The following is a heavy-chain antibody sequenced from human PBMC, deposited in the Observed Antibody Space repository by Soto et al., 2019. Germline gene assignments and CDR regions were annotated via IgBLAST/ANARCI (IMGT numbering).Heavy chain of an antibody. D-gene: IGHD2-2*01. CDR1: GGSISSYY. CDR3: ARVVPAALIYYYYYMDV. Sequence: SETLSLTCTVSGGSISSYYWSRIRQPPGKGLEWIGYIYYSGSTNYNPSLKSRVTISVDTSKNQFSLKLSSVTAADTAVYYCARVVPAALIYYYYYMDVWGKGTTVTVSS. CDR2: IYYSGST. J-gene: IGHJ6*03. V-gene: IGHV4-59*08.